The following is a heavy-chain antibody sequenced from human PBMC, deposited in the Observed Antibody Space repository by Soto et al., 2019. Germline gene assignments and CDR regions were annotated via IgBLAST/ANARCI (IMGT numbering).Heavy chain of an antibody. CDR3: ARAHSGSALNWFDP. J-gene: IGHJ5*02. D-gene: IGHD1-26*01. CDR1: LCTFTSYH. CDR2: IHPSCGT. V-gene: IGHV1-2*06. Sequence: VKVSCQASLCTFTSYHMHWVRQAAGQEGDWMGLIHPSCGTKYAQRCHGRVTMTRDTSINTAYMELSRVRFDDTPVYYGARAHSGSALNWFDPWGQGTLVTVSS.